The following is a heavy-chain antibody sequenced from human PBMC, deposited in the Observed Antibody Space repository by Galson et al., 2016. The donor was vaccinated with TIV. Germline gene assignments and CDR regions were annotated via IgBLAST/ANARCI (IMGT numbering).Heavy chain of an antibody. Sequence: SVKVSCKASGGSLANYAFNWVRQAPGQGLEWMGGILPISQTSNYAQNFLGRVTFTADASSTTVYMELSSLTSEDTAVYYCARGAWGYSFGPLDYWGQGTLITVSS. J-gene: IGHJ4*02. CDR3: ARGAWGYSFGPLDY. D-gene: IGHD5-18*01. V-gene: IGHV1-69*13. CDR2: ILPISQTS. CDR1: GGSLANYA.